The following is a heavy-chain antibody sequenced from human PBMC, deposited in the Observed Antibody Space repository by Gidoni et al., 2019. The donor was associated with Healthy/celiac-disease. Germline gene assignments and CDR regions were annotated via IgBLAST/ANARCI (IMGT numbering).Heavy chain of an antibody. D-gene: IGHD6-13*01. CDR3: ARVSSSWYGSEYFQH. V-gene: IGHV1-8*01. CDR2: MNPNSGNT. Sequence: QVQLVQSGAEVKKPGASVKVSCKASGSTFTSYDIHWVRQATGQGLERMGWMNPNSGNTGYAQKFQGRVTMTRNTSISTAYMELSSLRSEDTAVYYCARVSSSWYGSEYFQHWGQGTLVTVSS. J-gene: IGHJ1*01. CDR1: GSTFTSYD.